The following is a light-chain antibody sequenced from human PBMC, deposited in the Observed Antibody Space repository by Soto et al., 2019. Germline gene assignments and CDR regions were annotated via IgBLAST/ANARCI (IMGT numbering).Light chain of an antibody. CDR2: DAS. V-gene: IGKV3-20*01. CDR1: QRVSSSY. Sequence: EIVLTQSPGTLSLSPGERATLSCRASQRVSSSYLAWYRQKPGQAPRLLIYDASSRATGIPGRFSGSGSGTDFTLTISGLELEDFAVYYCQQYGSSLLTFGGGTKVQIK. J-gene: IGKJ4*01. CDR3: QQYGSSLLT.